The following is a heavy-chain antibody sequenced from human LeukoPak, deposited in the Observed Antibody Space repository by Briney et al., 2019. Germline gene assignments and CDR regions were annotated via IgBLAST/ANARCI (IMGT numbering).Heavy chain of an antibody. V-gene: IGHV3-21*01. CDR3: AREAVLMVYATSDAFDI. D-gene: IGHD2-8*01. J-gene: IGHJ3*02. CDR1: GFTFSSYS. CDR2: ISSSSSYI. Sequence: GGSLRLSCVASGFTFSSYSMNWVRQAPGKGLEGVSSISSSSSYIYYADSVKGRFTISRDNAKNSLYLQMNSLRAEDTAVYYCAREAVLMVYATSDAFDIWGQGTMVTVSS.